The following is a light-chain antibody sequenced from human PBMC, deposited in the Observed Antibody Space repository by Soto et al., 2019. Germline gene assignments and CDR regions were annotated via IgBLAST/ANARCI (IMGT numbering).Light chain of an antibody. CDR1: QSVSSN. CDR2: GAS. Sequence: EIVMTQSPATLSVSPGERATLSCRASQSVSSNLAWYQQKPGQAPRLLIYGASTRATGIPDRFSGSGSGTEFSLTINSLQSEDFAAYYCHHYNNWWAFGQGTKVDIK. J-gene: IGKJ1*01. V-gene: IGKV3-15*01. CDR3: HHYNNWWA.